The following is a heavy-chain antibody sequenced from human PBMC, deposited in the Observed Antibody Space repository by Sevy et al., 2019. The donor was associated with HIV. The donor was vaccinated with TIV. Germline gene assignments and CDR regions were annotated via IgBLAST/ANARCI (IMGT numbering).Heavy chain of an antibody. Sequence: GGSLRLSCAASGFTFSSYAMSWVRQAPGKGLEWVSAISGSGGSTYYADSVKGRFTISRDNSKNTLYLQMNSLRAEDTAVDYSAKDYRLVFRGGAFDIWGQGTMVTVSS. D-gene: IGHD6-19*01. J-gene: IGHJ3*02. CDR1: GFTFSSYA. V-gene: IGHV3-23*01. CDR3: AKDYRLVFRGGAFDI. CDR2: ISGSGGST.